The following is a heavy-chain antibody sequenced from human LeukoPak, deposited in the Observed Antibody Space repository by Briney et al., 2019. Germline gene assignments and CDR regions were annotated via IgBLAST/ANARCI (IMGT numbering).Heavy chain of an antibody. Sequence: GGSLRLSCAGSGFTFSTYWMSWVRQAPGKGLEWVANIKQDGSEKYYVDSVKGRFTISRDNAKNSLYLQMNSLRAEDTAVYYCARVWPYSGRHIDYWGQGTLVTVSS. CDR3: ARVWPYSGRHIDY. CDR2: IKQDGSEK. J-gene: IGHJ4*02. V-gene: IGHV3-7*01. CDR1: GFTFSTYW. D-gene: IGHD1-26*01.